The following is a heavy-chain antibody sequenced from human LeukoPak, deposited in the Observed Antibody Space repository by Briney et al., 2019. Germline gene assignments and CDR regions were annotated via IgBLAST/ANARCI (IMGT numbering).Heavy chain of an antibody. D-gene: IGHD6-6*01. CDR2: INHNGNVN. CDR3: AAAPEYSSSPWGPAAIDY. Sequence: GGSLRLSCAASGFTFSSYWMNWARQAPGKGLEWVASINHNGNVNYYVDSVKGRFTISRDNAKNSLYLQMSNLRAEDTAVYYCAAAPEYSSSPWGPAAIDYWGQGTLVTVSS. J-gene: IGHJ4*02. CDR1: GFTFSSYW. V-gene: IGHV3-7*03.